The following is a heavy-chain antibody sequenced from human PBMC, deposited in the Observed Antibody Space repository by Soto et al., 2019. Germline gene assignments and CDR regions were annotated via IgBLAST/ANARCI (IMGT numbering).Heavy chain of an antibody. Sequence: QVQLVQSGAEVKKPGSSVKVSCKASGGTVSSYAISWVRQAPGQGLEWMGGIIPIFGTANYEQKLQGRIKITADESTNTAYRELSSLRSEDTGAEYCERNGLCRSTGCDIERLDYWGQGTQVTVAS. V-gene: IGHV1-69*19. CDR1: GGTVSSYA. D-gene: IGHD2-2*02. CDR2: IIPIFGTA. J-gene: IGHJ4*02. CDR3: ERNGLCRSTGCDIERLDY.